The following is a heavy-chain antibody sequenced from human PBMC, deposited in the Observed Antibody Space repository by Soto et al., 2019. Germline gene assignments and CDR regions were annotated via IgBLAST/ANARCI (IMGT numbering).Heavy chain of an antibody. CDR1: GGSILNGGHY. CDR2: IFFSGNT. Sequence: PSETLSLTCTVSGGSILNGGHYWNWIRQHPGKGLEWIGRIFFSGNTHYNPALKSRLIFSLDTAKNHFALKLTSVTAADTAIYYCARDNYGGRLHLWGPGTLVTV. V-gene: IGHV4-31*03. J-gene: IGHJ4*01. D-gene: IGHD4-17*01. CDR3: ARDNYGGRLHL.